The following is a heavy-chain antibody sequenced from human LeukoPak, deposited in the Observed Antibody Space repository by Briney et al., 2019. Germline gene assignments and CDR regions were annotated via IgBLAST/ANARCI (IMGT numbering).Heavy chain of an antibody. CDR2: IWYDGSNK. V-gene: IGHV3-33*08. J-gene: IGHJ4*02. CDR1: GFTFSSYG. Sequence: GRSLRLSCAASGFTFSSYGMHWVRQAPGKGLEWVAVIWYDGSNKYFADSVKGRFTISRDNSKNTLYLQMNSLRAEDTAVYYCAVIKAGFDYWGQGTLVTVSS. D-gene: IGHD3-10*01. CDR3: AVIKAGFDY.